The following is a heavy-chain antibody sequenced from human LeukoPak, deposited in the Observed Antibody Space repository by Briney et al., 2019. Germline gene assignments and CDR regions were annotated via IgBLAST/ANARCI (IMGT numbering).Heavy chain of an antibody. V-gene: IGHV1-2*02. J-gene: IGHJ5*02. CDR1: GGTFSSYA. D-gene: IGHD3-10*01. Sequence: GASVKVSCKASGGTFSSYAISWVRQAPGQGLEWMGWINPNSGGTNYAQKFQGRVTMTRDTSISTAYMELSRLRSDDTAVYYCARGGEWFDPWGQGTLVTVSS. CDR3: ARGGEWFDP. CDR2: INPNSGGT.